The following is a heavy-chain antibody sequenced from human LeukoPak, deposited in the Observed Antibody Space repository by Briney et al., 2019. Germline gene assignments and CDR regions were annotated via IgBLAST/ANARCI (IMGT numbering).Heavy chain of an antibody. CDR1: GFTFSTYW. CDR3: ARGPQGGYIFFDY. Sequence: GGSLRLSCAASGFTFSTYWMHWVRQAPGKGLVWVSRINSDGSSTRYADSVKGRFTISRDNAKNTLYLQMNSLRAEDTAVYYCARGPQGGYIFFDYWGQGTLVSVSS. J-gene: IGHJ4*02. CDR2: INSDGSST. V-gene: IGHV3-74*01. D-gene: IGHD5-12*01.